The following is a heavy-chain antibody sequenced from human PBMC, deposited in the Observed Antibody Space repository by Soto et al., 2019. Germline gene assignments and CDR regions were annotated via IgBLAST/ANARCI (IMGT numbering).Heavy chain of an antibody. J-gene: IGHJ6*02. CDR2: TYYRSKWYN. CDR1: GDSVSSNSSA. D-gene: IGHD6-19*01. Sequence: SQTLALTCVISGDSVSSNSSACNFIRQSPSRGLEWLGRTYYRSKWYNDYAVSVKSRITINPDTSKNQFSLQLNSVTPEDTAVYYCARDAVAVAGDYYYGMDVWGQGTTVTVSS. V-gene: IGHV6-1*01. CDR3: ARDAVAVAGDYYYGMDV.